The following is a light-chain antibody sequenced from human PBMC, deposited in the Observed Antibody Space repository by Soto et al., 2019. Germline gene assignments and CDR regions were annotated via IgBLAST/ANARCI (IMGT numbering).Light chain of an antibody. J-gene: IGKJ1*01. V-gene: IGKV1-27*01. CDR2: AAY. CDR1: QAIGIY. CDR3: QKYSGAPPT. Sequence: DIQMTQSPSSLSTSVGDRVTITCRASQAIGIYLAWYQQKPGKVPKLLIYAAYTLQSGVPSRFSGSGYGTDFTLTINSLQPEDVATYYCQKYSGAPPTFGQGTKVEIK.